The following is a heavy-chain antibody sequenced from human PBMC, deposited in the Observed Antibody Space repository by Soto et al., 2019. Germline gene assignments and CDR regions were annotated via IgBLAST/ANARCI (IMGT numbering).Heavy chain of an antibody. J-gene: IGHJ6*04. Sequence: SETLSLTCAVYGGSFSTYYWGWIRQPPGKGLEWIGEINHRGSTNYNPSLKSRVTISVDTSKNQFSLMLSSVAAADTAVYYCARGRSIVATFSRWYAMDVWGEGTTVTVSS. CDR3: ARGRSIVATFSRWYAMDV. CDR2: INHRGST. V-gene: IGHV4-34*01. CDR1: GGSFSTYY. D-gene: IGHD5-12*01.